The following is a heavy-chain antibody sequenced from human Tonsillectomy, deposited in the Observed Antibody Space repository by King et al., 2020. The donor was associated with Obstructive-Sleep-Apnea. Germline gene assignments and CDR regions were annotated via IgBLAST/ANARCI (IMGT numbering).Heavy chain of an antibody. CDR3: ARAPYGSGIIDWFDP. J-gene: IGHJ5*02. Sequence: VQLQESGPGLVKPSETLSLTCTVSGGSISTYYWSWLRQPPGKGLEWMGYIYYSGSSKYNPALKRRVTISVDTSKNQLSTMLNSVTAADTAVYYCARAPYGSGIIDWFDPWGQGTLVTVSS. D-gene: IGHD3-10*01. CDR2: IYYSGSS. CDR1: GGSISTYY. V-gene: IGHV4-59*01.